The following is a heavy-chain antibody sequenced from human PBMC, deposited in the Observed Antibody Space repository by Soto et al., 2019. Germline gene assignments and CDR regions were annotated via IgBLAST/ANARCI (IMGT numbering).Heavy chain of an antibody. V-gene: IGHV1-58*01. Sequence: VASVKVSCKASGFTFTSSAVQWVRQARGQRLEWIGWIVVGSGNTNYAQKFQERVTITRDMSTSTAYMELSSLRSEDTAVYYCAAPAKYYYDSSGYTPDYYYGMDVWGQGTTVTVYS. CDR3: AAPAKYYYDSSGYTPDYYYGMDV. CDR1: GFTFTSSA. CDR2: IVVGSGNT. D-gene: IGHD3-22*01. J-gene: IGHJ6*02.